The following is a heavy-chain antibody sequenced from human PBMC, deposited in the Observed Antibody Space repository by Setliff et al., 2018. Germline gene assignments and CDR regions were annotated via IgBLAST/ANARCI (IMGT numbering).Heavy chain of an antibody. D-gene: IGHD3-16*01. CDR2: INPSGTT. V-gene: IGHV4-34*01. Sequence: SETLSLTCTFYGGPFSDYYWGWVRQTPGKGLEWIAEINPSGTTNYIPSLKSRISISVDTSKRQFSLKLTSVTAADTAVYYCRFWSYVYKNDYWAQGTLVTVSS. CDR1: GGPFSDYY. J-gene: IGHJ4*02. CDR3: RFWSYVYKNDY.